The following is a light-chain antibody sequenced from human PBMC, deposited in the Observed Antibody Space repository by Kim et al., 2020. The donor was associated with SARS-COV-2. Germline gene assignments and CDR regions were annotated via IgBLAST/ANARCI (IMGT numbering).Light chain of an antibody. CDR1: QGISSY. J-gene: IGKJ1*01. Sequence: DIQMTQSPSSLSASVGDRVTITCRASQGISSYLAWYQQKPGKVPKLLIYAASTLQSGVPSRFIGSGSGTDFTLTISSLQPEDVATYYCQTYNSAPRTFGQGTKVDIK. V-gene: IGKV1-27*01. CDR2: AAS. CDR3: QTYNSAPRT.